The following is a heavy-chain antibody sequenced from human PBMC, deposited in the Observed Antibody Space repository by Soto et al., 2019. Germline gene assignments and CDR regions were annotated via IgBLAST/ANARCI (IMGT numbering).Heavy chain of an antibody. J-gene: IGHJ5*02. D-gene: IGHD1-26*01. CDR1: GGSISSSSYY. V-gene: IGHV4-39*01. Sequence: SETLSLTCTVSGGSISSSSYYWGWIRQPPGKGLEWIGSIYYSGSTYYNPSLKSRVTISVDTSKNQFSLKLSSVNAADTAVYYCARLPRWEYGKQNWFDPWGQGTLVTVSS. CDR2: IYYSGST. CDR3: ARLPRWEYGKQNWFDP.